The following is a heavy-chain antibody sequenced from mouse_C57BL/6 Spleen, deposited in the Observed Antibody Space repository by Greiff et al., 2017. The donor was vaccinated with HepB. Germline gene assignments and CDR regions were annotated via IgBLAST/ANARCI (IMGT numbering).Heavy chain of an antibody. CDR1: GFTFSDYY. Sequence: VQLKESGGGLVQPGGSLKLSCAASGFTFSDYYMYWVRQTPEKRLEWVAYISNGGGSTYYPDTVKGRFTISRDNDKNTLYLQMSRLKSEDTAMYYCASPYLYAMDYWGQGTSVTVSS. CDR2: ISNGGGST. J-gene: IGHJ4*01. V-gene: IGHV5-12*01. CDR3: ASPYLYAMDY. D-gene: IGHD5-1*01.